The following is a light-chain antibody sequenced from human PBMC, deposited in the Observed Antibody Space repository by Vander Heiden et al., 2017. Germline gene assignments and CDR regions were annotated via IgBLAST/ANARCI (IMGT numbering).Light chain of an antibody. CDR3: LLYYGGGWV. J-gene: IGLJ3*02. V-gene: IGLV7-43*01. CDR2: STT. Sequence: QTVVTQEPSLTVSPGGTVTLTCASSTGAVTRGYYPNWFQQKPGQTPRALIYSTTKKRSWTPARFSGSLLGGKAALTLSGVQPEDEADYYCLLYYGGGWVFGGGTKLTVL. CDR1: TGAVTRGYY.